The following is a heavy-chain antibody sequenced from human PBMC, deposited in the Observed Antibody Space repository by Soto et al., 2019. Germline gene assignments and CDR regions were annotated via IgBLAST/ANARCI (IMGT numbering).Heavy chain of an antibody. CDR2: IIPIFGTA. V-gene: IGHV1-69*01. CDR1: GGTFSSYA. J-gene: IGHJ6*02. D-gene: IGHD6-13*01. Sequence: QVQLVQSGAEVKKPGSSVKVSCKASGGTFSSYAISWVRQAPGQGLEWMGGIIPIFGTANYAQKFQGRVTITAAESTSTAYMELRSLRLEDAAVYDCARDVSSSWSDYGMDVWGPGTTVTVSS. CDR3: ARDVSSSWSDYGMDV.